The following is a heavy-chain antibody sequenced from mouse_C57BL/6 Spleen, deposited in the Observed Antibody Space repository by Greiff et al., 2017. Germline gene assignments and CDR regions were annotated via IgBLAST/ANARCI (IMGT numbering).Heavy chain of an antibody. J-gene: IGHJ3*01. D-gene: IGHD2-5*01. V-gene: IGHV1-72*01. CDR1: GYTFTSYW. Sequence: QVQLKQPGAELVKPGASVKLSCKASGYTFTSYWMHWVKQRPGRGLEWIGRIDPNSGGTKYNEKFKSKATLTVDKPSSTAYMQLSSLTSEDSAVYYCARLGSNYPWFAYWGQGTLVTVSA. CDR2: IDPNSGGT. CDR3: ARLGSNYPWFAY.